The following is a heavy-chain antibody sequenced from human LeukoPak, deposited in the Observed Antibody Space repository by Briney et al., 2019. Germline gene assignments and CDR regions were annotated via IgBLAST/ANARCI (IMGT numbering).Heavy chain of an antibody. V-gene: IGHV4-4*09. Sequence: PSETLSLTCTVSGGSISSYYWSWIRQPPGKGLEWIGYIYTSGSTNYNPSLKSRVTISVDTSKNQFSLKLSSVTAADTAVYYCASLYIAGYYFDYWGQGTLVTVSS. CDR1: GGSISSYY. D-gene: IGHD1-1*01. CDR2: IYTSGST. J-gene: IGHJ4*02. CDR3: ASLYIAGYYFDY.